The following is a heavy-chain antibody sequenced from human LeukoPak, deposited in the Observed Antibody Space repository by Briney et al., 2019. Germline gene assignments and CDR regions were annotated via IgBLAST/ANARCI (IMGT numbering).Heavy chain of an antibody. D-gene: IGHD3-16*02. CDR2: ISAYNGNT. CDR1: GYTFTSYG. J-gene: IGHJ4*02. CDR3: ARGDYDYVWGSYRFDY. Sequence: GASVKVSCKASGYTFTSYGISWVRQAPGQGLEWMGWISAYNGNTNYAQKLQGRVTMTTDTSTSTAYMELRSLRSDDTAVYYCARGDYDYVWGSYRFDYWGQGTLATVSS. V-gene: IGHV1-18*01.